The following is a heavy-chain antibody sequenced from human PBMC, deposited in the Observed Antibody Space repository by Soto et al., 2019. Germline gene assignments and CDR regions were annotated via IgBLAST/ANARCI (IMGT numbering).Heavy chain of an antibody. Sequence: SVKVSCKASGYTFTTSAMHWGRQAPGQRLEWMGWINGGNDDTKYSQKFQGRVSITRDTSASTVYMELSSLISEDTAVYYGAGGRVVRGVTTSVPHDYWGQGTRVTVAS. J-gene: IGHJ4*02. CDR3: AGGRVVRGVTTSVPHDY. D-gene: IGHD3-10*01. V-gene: IGHV1-3*01. CDR2: INGGNDDT. CDR1: GYTFTTSA.